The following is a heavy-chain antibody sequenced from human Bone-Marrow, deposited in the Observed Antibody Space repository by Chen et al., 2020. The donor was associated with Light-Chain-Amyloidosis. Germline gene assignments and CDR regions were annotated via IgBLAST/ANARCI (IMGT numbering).Heavy chain of an antibody. CDR3: ARDRVDYSKYGGRFDN. Sequence: QVQLVESGGGLVKPGGSLRLSCAASGFSFSDFYMSWIRQAPGKGLEWLSYISSSRNTIDYADSVKGRFTISRDNAKKSLYLQMNSLRAEDTAVYYCARDRVDYSKYGGRFDNWGQGTLVTVSS. D-gene: IGHD4-4*01. CDR1: GFSFSDFY. J-gene: IGHJ4*02. CDR2: ISSSRNTI. V-gene: IGHV3-11*01.